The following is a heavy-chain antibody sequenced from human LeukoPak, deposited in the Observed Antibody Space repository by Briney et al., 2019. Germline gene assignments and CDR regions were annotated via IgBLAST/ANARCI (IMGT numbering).Heavy chain of an antibody. D-gene: IGHD5-12*01. Sequence: ASVKVSCKASGGTFSSYAISWVRQAPGQGLEWMGGIIPIFGTANYAQKFQGRVTITTDESTSTAYMELSSLRSEDTAVYYCARGYSGYDSRPYYYYMDVWGKGTPVTVSS. CDR1: GGTFSSYA. CDR3: ARGYSGYDSRPYYYYMDV. J-gene: IGHJ6*03. V-gene: IGHV1-69*05. CDR2: IIPIFGTA.